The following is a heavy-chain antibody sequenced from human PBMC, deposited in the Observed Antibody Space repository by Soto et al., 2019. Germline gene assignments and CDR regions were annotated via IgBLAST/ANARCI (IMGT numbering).Heavy chain of an antibody. D-gene: IGHD3-3*01. CDR3: ARDKAPFLTYYDFWREGGMDV. CDR1: GYTFTGYY. J-gene: IGHJ6*02. Sequence: ASVKVSCKASGYTFTGYYMHWVRQAPGQGLEWMGWINPNSGSTNYAQKFQGWVTMTRDTSISTAYMELSRLRSDDTAVYYCARDKAPFLTYYDFWREGGMDVWGQGTTVTVSS. CDR2: INPNSGST. V-gene: IGHV1-2*04.